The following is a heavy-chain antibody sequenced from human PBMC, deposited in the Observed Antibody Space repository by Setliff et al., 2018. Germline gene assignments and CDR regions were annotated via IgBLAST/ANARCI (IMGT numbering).Heavy chain of an antibody. J-gene: IGHJ6*03. CDR1: GGTFSDYY. D-gene: IGHD6-19*01. Sequence: ASETLSLTCAASGGTFSDYYWTWIRQPPGKGLEWIGEINHSGSTNYNPSLKSRVSISVDTSKNQFSLKLSSVTAADTAVYYCARAISGWYSAHYYYMDVWGKGTTVTVSS. CDR3: ARAISGWYSAHYYYMDV. V-gene: IGHV4-34*01. CDR2: INHSGST.